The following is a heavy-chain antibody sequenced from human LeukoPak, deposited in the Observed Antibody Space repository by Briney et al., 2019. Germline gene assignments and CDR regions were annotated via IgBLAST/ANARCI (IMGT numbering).Heavy chain of an antibody. CDR2: MNPYSGNT. J-gene: IGHJ1*01. D-gene: IGHD6-13*01. CDR1: GYTFTNYD. V-gene: IGHV1-8*01. CDR3: ARNGQQVRYFQH. Sequence: ASVKVSCKASGYTFTNYDINWVRQATGQGLEWMGWMNPYSGNTGYAQKFQGRVNMTRNTSISTAYMELSSLRSEDTAVYYCARNGQQVRYFQHWGQGTLVTVSS.